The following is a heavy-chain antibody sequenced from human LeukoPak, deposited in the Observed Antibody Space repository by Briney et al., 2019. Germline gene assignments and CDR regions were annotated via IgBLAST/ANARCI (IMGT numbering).Heavy chain of an antibody. V-gene: IGHV4-59*01. CDR1: GGSISSYY. J-gene: IGHJ3*02. CDR2: IYYSGST. Sequence: SETLSLTCAVSGGSISSYYWSWIRQPPGKGLEWIGYIYYSGSTNYNPSLKSRVTISVDTSKNQFSLKLSSVTAADTAVYYCARGGIPAFDIWGQGTMVTVSS. D-gene: IGHD3-10*01. CDR3: ARGGIPAFDI.